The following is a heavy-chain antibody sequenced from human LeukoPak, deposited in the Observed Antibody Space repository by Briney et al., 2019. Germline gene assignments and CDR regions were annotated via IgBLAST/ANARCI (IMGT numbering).Heavy chain of an antibody. CDR3: AREGAYRSSSADY. J-gene: IGHJ4*02. Sequence: SQTLSLTCTVSGGSISSGGYYWSWIRQHPGKGLERIGYIYYSGSTYYNPSLKSRVTISVDTSKNQFSLKLSSVTAADTAVYYCAREGAYRSSSADYWGQGTLVTVSS. CDR2: IYYSGST. V-gene: IGHV4-31*03. D-gene: IGHD6-13*01. CDR1: GGSISSGGYY.